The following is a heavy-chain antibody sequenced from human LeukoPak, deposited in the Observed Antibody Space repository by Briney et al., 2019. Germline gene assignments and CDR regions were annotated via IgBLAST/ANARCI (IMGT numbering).Heavy chain of an antibody. CDR1: GFTFAGYY. CDR2: INPNSGGT. CDR3: ARDSIFGVVVVYYYMDV. J-gene: IGHJ6*03. D-gene: IGHD3-3*01. Sequence: ASVKVSCKTSGFTFAGYYIHWVRQAPGQGFEWMGWINPNSGGTNYAQKFQGRVTMTRDTSISTAYMELSRLRSDDTAVYYCARDSIFGVVVVYYYMDVWGKGTTVTVSS. V-gene: IGHV1-2*02.